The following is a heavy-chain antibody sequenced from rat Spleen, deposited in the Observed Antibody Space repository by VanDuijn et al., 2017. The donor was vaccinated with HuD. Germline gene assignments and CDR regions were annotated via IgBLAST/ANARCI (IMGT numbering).Heavy chain of an antibody. Sequence: EVQLVESGGGLVQPGGSLRLSCTTSGFTFRNYDMAWVRQAPTKGLEWVATISYDGLNTYYRDSVKGRFTISRDNAKSTLYLQMDSLRSEDTATYYCARRHYGYTDYFDYWGQGVMVTVSS. V-gene: IGHV5-29*01. D-gene: IGHD1-9*01. CDR3: ARRHYGYTDYFDY. CDR1: GFTFRNYD. J-gene: IGHJ2*01. CDR2: ISYDGLNT.